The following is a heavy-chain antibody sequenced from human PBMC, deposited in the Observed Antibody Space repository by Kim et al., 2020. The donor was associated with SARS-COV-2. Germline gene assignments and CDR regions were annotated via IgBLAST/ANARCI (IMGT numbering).Heavy chain of an antibody. V-gene: IGHV3-30*18. CDR1: GFTFSSYG. CDR2: ISYDGSNK. Sequence: GGSLRLSCAASGFTFSSYGMHWVRQAPGKGLEWVAVISYDGSNKYYADSVKGRFTISRDNSKNTLYLQMNSLRAEDTAVYYCAKGLGVYSSSWYYFDYWGQGTLVTVSS. CDR3: AKGLGVYSSSWYYFDY. D-gene: IGHD6-13*01. J-gene: IGHJ4*02.